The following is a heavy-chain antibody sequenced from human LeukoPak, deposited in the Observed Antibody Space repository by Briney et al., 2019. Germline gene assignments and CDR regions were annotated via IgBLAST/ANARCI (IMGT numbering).Heavy chain of an antibody. J-gene: IGHJ4*02. CDR3: AIRWYSSSSDDY. D-gene: IGHD6-6*01. CDR2: IIPIFGTA. V-gene: IGHV1-69*13. Sequence: SVKVSCKASGGTFSSYAISWVRQAPGQGLEWMGGIIPIFGTANYAQKFQGRVTITADESTSTAYMELSSLRSEDAAVYYCAIRWYSSSSDDYWGQGTLVTVSS. CDR1: GGTFSSYA.